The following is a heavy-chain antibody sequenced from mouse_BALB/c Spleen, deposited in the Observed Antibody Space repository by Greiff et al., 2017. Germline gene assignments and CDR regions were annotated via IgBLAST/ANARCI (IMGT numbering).Heavy chain of an antibody. CDR3: ARAPFPYAMDY. V-gene: IGHV5-4*02. Sequence: DVQLVESGGGLVKPGGSLKLSCAASGFTFSDYYMYWVRQTPEKRLEWVATISDGGSYTYYPDSVKGRFTISRDNAKNNLYLQMSSLKSEDTAMYYCARAPFPYAMDYWGQGTSVTVSS. CDR2: ISDGGSYT. J-gene: IGHJ4*01. CDR1: GFTFSDYY.